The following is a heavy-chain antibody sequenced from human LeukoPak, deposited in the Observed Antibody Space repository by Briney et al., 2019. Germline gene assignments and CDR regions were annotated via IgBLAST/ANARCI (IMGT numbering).Heavy chain of an antibody. CDR1: GDRVSSNSAA. CDR3: ARASYYDSSDVRFDP. Sequence: SQTLSLTCAISGDRVSSNSAAWNWIRQSPSRGLEWLGRTYYRSKWYNDYAASVKSRITINSDTSKNQFSLQLNSVTPEDTAVYYCARASYYDSSDVRFDPWGQGTLVTVSS. J-gene: IGHJ5*02. D-gene: IGHD3-22*01. CDR2: TYYRSKWYN. V-gene: IGHV6-1*01.